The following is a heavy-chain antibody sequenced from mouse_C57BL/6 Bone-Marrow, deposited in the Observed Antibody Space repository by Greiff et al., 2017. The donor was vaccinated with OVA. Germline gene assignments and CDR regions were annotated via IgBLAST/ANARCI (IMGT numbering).Heavy chain of an antibody. CDR3: VRHRYYGSSIYWYFDV. V-gene: IGHV10-1*01. D-gene: IGHD1-1*01. CDR1: GFSFNTYA. J-gene: IGHJ1*03. CDR2: IRSKSNNYAT. Sequence: EVKLVESGGGLVQPKGSLKLSCAASGFSFNTYAMNWVRQAPGKGLEWVARIRSKSNNYATYYADSVKDRFTISRDDSESMLYLQMNNLKTEDTAMYYCVRHRYYGSSIYWYFDVWGTGTTVTVSS.